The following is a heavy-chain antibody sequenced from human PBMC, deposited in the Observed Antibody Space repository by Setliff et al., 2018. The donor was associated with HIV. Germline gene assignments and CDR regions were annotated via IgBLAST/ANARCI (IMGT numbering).Heavy chain of an antibody. D-gene: IGHD5-18*01. Sequence: SETLSLTCTVSGGSITSGGDSWSWIRQHPGKGLKWIGYISYSGITYYDPSLKSRLTMSVDTSNNQFSLKMNSVTAADTAVYYCAREGKTALVTKYFDYWGHGKLVPVSS. CDR3: AREGKTALVTKYFDY. J-gene: IGHJ4*01. V-gene: IGHV4-31*03. CDR1: GGSITSGGDS. CDR2: ISYSGIT.